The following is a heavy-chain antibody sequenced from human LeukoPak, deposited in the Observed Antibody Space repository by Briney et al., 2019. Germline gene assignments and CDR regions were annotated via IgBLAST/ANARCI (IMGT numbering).Heavy chain of an antibody. Sequence: GGSLRLSCAASGFTFSSYAMHWVRRAPGKGLEWVAVISYDGSNKYYADSVKGRFTISRDNSKNTLYLQMNSLRAEDTAVYYCAKDPPNTYYYGSGSLEYWGQGTLVTVSS. CDR2: ISYDGSNK. CDR1: GFTFSSYA. D-gene: IGHD3-10*01. CDR3: AKDPPNTYYYGSGSLEY. V-gene: IGHV3-30-3*01. J-gene: IGHJ4*02.